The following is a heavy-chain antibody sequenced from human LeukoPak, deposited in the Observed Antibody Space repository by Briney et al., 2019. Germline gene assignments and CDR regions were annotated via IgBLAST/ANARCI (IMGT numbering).Heavy chain of an antibody. V-gene: IGHV3-48*01. Sequence: GGSLRLSCAASGFTFSSYSMNWVRQAPGKGLEWVSYISSSSSTIYYADSVKGRFTISRDNAKNSLYLQMNSLRAEDTAVYYCARRFGLSYFDYWGQGTLVTVSS. CDR1: GFTFSSYS. CDR3: ARRFGLSYFDY. CDR2: ISSSSSTI. D-gene: IGHD3-16*01. J-gene: IGHJ4*02.